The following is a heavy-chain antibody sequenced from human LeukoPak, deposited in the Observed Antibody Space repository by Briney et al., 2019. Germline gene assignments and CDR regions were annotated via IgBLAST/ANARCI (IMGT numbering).Heavy chain of an antibody. Sequence: GGSLRLSCAASGFTFSSYAMSWVRQAPGKGLEWASAISDSAGSTYYADSVKGRFTIPRDNSKNTLYLQMNSLRAEDTAVYYCAKQSAGVTTGYFDYWGQGTLVTVSS. CDR3: AKQSAGVTTGYFDY. D-gene: IGHD1-26*01. V-gene: IGHV3-23*01. CDR2: ISDSAGST. J-gene: IGHJ4*02. CDR1: GFTFSSYA.